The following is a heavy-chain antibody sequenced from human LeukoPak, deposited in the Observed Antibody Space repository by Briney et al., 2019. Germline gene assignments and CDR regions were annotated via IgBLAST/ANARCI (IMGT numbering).Heavy chain of an antibody. V-gene: IGHV1-18*04. CDR1: GYTFTSYG. CDR3: ARVVGLTGYSSSWYSGYYHYMDV. D-gene: IGHD6-13*01. CDR2: ISAYNGNT. Sequence: GASVKVSCKASGYTFTSYGISWVRQAPGQGLEWMGWISAYNGNTNYAQKFQDRVTITADKSTSTAYMELSSLRSEDTAVYYCARVVGLTGYSSSWYSGYYHYMDVWGKGTTVTVSS. J-gene: IGHJ6*03.